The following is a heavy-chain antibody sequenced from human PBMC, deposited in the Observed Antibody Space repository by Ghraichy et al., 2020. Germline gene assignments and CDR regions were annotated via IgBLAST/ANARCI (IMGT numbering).Heavy chain of an antibody. V-gene: IGHV3-21*01. J-gene: IGHJ4*02. CDR2: ISSSSSYI. D-gene: IGHD6-13*01. Sequence: GESLNISCAASGFTFSSYSMNWVRQAPGKGLEWVSSISSSSSYIYYADSVKGRFTISRDNAKNSLYLQMNSLRAEDTAVYYCAKQQLVSEYYFDYWGQGTLVTVSS. CDR1: GFTFSSYS. CDR3: AKQQLVSEYYFDY.